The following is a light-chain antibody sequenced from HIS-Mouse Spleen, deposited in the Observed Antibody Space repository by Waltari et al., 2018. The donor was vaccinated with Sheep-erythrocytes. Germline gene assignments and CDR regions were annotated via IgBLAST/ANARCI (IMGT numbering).Light chain of an antibody. CDR3: SSYAGSYTFVV. V-gene: IGLV2-11*01. CDR1: SSHVGGYDY. J-gene: IGLJ2*01. Sequence: QSALTQPRSVSGSPGQPVTIPCTGTSSHVGGYDYVPWYQQHPGKAPKLMIYDVSKRPSGVPDRFSGSKSGNTASLTISGLQAEDEADYYCSSYAGSYTFVVFGGGTKLTVL. CDR2: DVS.